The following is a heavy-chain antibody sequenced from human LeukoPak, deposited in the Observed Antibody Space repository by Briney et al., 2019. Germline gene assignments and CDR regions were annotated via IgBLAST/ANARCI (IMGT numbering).Heavy chain of an antibody. CDR1: GHTFTIYY. J-gene: IGHJ4*02. CDR3: ARSRTMSDY. CDR2: INPSGGST. V-gene: IGHV1-46*01. D-gene: IGHD5-24*01. Sequence: ASVTVSCKASGHTFTIYYIHWVRQAPGQGLEWVGIINPSGGSTSYAQKFQGRVTMTRDTSTSTVYMELSSLRSDDTAVYYCARSRTMSDYWGQGTLVTVSS.